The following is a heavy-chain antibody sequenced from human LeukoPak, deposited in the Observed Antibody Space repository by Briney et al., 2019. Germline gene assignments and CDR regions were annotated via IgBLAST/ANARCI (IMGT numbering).Heavy chain of an antibody. V-gene: IGHV4-61*02. J-gene: IGHJ6*03. CDR1: GGSISSGSYY. D-gene: IGHD6-13*01. Sequence: SETLSLTCTVSGGSISSGSYYWSWIRQPAGKGLEWIGRIYTSGSTDYNPSLKSRVTISVDTSKNQFSLKLSSVTAADTAVYYCASLGGLAAAGTHYYYYMDVWGKGTTVTVSS. CDR2: IYTSGST. CDR3: ASLGGLAAAGTHYYYYMDV.